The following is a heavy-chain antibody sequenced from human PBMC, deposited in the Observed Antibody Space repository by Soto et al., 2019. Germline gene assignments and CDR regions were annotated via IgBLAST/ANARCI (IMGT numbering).Heavy chain of an antibody. CDR3: ARLDYDFWSGYYRNNWFDP. CDR1: GFTFSSYS. V-gene: IGHV3-48*02. D-gene: IGHD3-3*01. J-gene: IGHJ5*02. Sequence: SLRLSCAASGFTFSSYSMNWVRQAPGKGLEWVSYISSSSSTIYYADSVKGRFTISRDNAKNSLYLQMNSLRDEDTAVYYCARLDYDFWSGYYRNNWFDPWGQGTLVTVSS. CDR2: ISSSSSTI.